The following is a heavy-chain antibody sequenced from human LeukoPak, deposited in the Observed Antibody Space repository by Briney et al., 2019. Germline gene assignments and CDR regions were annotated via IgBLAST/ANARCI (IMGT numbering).Heavy chain of an antibody. CDR1: GGSISSSSYY. J-gene: IGHJ4*02. CDR2: IYYSGSA. V-gene: IGHV4-39*07. D-gene: IGHD4-23*01. Sequence: PSETLSLTCTVSGGSISSSSYYWGWIRQPPGKGLEWIGNIYYSGSAYYNPSLKSRVTISVDTSKNQFSLKLSSVTAADTAVYYCARDPTTGTPVYGGLTIWGQGTLVTVSS. CDR3: ARDPTTGTPVYGGLTI.